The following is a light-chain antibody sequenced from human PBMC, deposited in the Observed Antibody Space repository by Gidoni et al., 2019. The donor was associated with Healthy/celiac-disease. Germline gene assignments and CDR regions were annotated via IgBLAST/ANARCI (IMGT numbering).Light chain of an antibody. CDR1: SSNIGSNT. V-gene: IGLV1-44*01. Sequence: QSVLTQPPSASATPGQRVTISCSGSSSNIGSNTVNWYQHLPGTAPKLLIYSNDQRPSGVPDRFSGSKSGTSASLAISGLQSEDEADYYCAAWDDSLNVWVFGGGTKLTVL. CDR2: SND. CDR3: AAWDDSLNVWV. J-gene: IGLJ3*02.